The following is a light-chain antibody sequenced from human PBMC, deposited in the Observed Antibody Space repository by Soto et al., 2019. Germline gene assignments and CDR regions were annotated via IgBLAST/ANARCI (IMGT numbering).Light chain of an antibody. Sequence: DIQMTQSPSSLSASVGDRVTITCRASQSINTYLTWYQQKPGKAPKVLIYGASSLKSGVPSRFSGNGSGTYFTLTISSLQPEDFVSYYCQQSYNTPRTFGQGTKVDIK. CDR3: QQSYNTPRT. CDR2: GAS. CDR1: QSINTY. V-gene: IGKV1-39*01. J-gene: IGKJ1*01.